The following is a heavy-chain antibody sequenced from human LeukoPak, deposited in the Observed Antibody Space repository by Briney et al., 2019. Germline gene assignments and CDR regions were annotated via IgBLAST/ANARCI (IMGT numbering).Heavy chain of an antibody. CDR2: IIPIFGTA. J-gene: IGHJ6*04. Sequence: ASVKVSCKASGGTFSSYAVSWVRQAPGQGLEWMGGIIPIFGTANYAQKFQGRVTITADKFTSTAYMELSSLRSEDTAVYYCARVQYRELSRYYYYYGMDVWGKGTTVTVSS. D-gene: IGHD3-16*02. CDR1: GGTFSSYA. CDR3: ARVQYRELSRYYYYYGMDV. V-gene: IGHV1-69*06.